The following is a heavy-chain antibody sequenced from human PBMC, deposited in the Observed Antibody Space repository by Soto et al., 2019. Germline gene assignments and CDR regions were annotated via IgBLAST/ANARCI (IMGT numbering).Heavy chain of an antibody. Sequence: SETLSHTCPFSGGSISSGDYYWSWIRQPPGKGLEWIGSIYYSGSTYYNPSLKSRVTISVDTSKNQFSLKLSSVTAADTAVYYCAREGAVAGKNWFDPWGQGTLVTVSS. CDR1: GGSISSGDYY. J-gene: IGHJ5*02. CDR3: AREGAVAGKNWFDP. V-gene: IGHV4-39*02. D-gene: IGHD6-19*01. CDR2: IYYSGST.